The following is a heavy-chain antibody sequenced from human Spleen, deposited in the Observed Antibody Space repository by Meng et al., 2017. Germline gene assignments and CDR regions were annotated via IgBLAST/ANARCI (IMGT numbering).Heavy chain of an antibody. J-gene: IGHJ4*02. CDR2: IIPIFGTA. D-gene: IGHD4-17*01. V-gene: IGHV1-69*01. CDR1: GGTFSSYA. CDR3: ARDLGLTTVTTGEYYFDY. Sequence: QGRRVQVGAGVKKPGSSGKVSCKASGGTFSSYAISWVRQAPGQGLEWMGGIIPIFGTANYAQKFQGRVTITADESTSTAYMELSSLRSEDTAVYYCARDLGLTTVTTGEYYFDYWGQGTLVTVSS.